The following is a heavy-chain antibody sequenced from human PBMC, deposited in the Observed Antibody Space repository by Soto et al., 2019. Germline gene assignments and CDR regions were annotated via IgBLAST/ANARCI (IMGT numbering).Heavy chain of an antibody. J-gene: IGHJ4*02. D-gene: IGHD3-22*01. CDR3: ARGGVDYYDSSGYYFSPYYFDY. CDR1: GASITQYY. CDR2: VSSTGST. V-gene: IGHV4-4*08. Sequence: ASETLSLTCTVSGASITQYYWNWIRQSPGKGLEWIVSVSSTGSTVYNPSLTSRVTVSLDTSKNQFSLKLSSVTAADTAVYYCARGGVDYYDSSGYYFSPYYFDYWGQGTLVTVSS.